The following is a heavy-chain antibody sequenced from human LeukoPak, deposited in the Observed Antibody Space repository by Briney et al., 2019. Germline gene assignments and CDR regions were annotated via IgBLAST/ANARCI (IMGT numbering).Heavy chain of an antibody. D-gene: IGHD4-17*01. CDR2: ISGSGGST. CDR3: AKHPLTTVTTGSFYY. V-gene: IGHV3-23*01. CDR1: GFTFSSYA. J-gene: IGHJ4*02. Sequence: GSLRLSCTASGFTFSSYAMSWVRQAPGKGLEWVSAISGSGGSTYYADSVKGRFTISRDNSKNTLYLQMNSLRAEDTAVYYCAKHPLTTVTTGSFYYWGQGTLVTVSS.